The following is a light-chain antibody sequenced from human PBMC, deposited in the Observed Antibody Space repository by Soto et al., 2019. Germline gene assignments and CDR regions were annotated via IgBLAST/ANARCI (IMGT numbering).Light chain of an antibody. V-gene: IGLV2-8*01. Sequence: QSVLAQPPSASGSPGQSVTISCTGTSSDVGAYNYVSWYQQHPGKAPKLMISEVTKRPSGVPDRFSGSKSGNTASLTVSGLQTEDEADYFCISYARSNNFFYVLGTGIQLTVL. CDR3: ISYARSNNFFYV. J-gene: IGLJ1*01. CDR2: EVT. CDR1: SSDVGAYNY.